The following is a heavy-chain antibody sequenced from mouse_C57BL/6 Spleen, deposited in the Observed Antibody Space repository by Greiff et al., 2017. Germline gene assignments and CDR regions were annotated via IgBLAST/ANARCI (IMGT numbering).Heavy chain of an antibody. CDR1: GYSFTDYN. J-gene: IGHJ2*01. V-gene: IGHV1-39*01. CDR2: INPNYGTT. D-gene: IGHD2-1*01. CDR3: ASTPIYYDVNYSFDY. Sequence: EVQLQQSGPELVKPGASVKISCKASGYSFTDYNMNWVKQSNGKSLEWIGVINPNYGTTSSNQKFKGKATLTVDQSSRTAYMQLNSLTSEDSAVYYCASTPIYYDVNYSFDYWGQGTTLTVPS.